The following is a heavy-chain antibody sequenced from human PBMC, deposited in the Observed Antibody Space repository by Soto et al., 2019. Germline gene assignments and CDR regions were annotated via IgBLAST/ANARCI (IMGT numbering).Heavy chain of an antibody. CDR3: ARDDWHIVRGDGMDV. Sequence: GGSLRLSCAASGFTFSSYGMHWVRQAPGKGLEWVAVIWYDGSNKYYADSVKGRFTISRDNSKNTLYLQMNSLRAEDTAVYYCARDDWHIVRGDGMDVWGQGTTVTVSS. CDR1: GFTFSSYG. D-gene: IGHD2-21*01. V-gene: IGHV3-33*01. J-gene: IGHJ6*02. CDR2: IWYDGSNK.